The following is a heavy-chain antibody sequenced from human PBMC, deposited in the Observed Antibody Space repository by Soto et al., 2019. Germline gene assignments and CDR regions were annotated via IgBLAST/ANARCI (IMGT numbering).Heavy chain of an antibody. Sequence: EVQLVESGGVVVQPGGSLRLSCAASGFTFDDYTMHWVRQAPGKGLEWVSLISWDGGSTYYADSVKGRFTISRDNSKNSLYLQMNSLRTEDTALYYCAKDIQDRMTTVSMRDYYYYYGMDVWGQGTTVTVSS. CDR1: GFTFDDYT. D-gene: IGHD4-4*01. CDR2: ISWDGGST. CDR3: AKDIQDRMTTVSMRDYYYYYGMDV. J-gene: IGHJ6*02. V-gene: IGHV3-43*01.